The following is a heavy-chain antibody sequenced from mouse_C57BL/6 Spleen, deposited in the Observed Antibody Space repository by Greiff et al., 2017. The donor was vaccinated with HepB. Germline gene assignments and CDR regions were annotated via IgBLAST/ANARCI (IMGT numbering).Heavy chain of an antibody. J-gene: IGHJ2*01. CDR3: ARSAFITTVVANFDY. CDR2: IYPRSGNT. D-gene: IGHD1-1*01. CDR1: GYTFTSYG. V-gene: IGHV1-81*01. Sequence: QVQLQQSGAELARPGASVKLSCKASGYTFTSYGISWVKQRTGQGLEWIGEIYPRSGNTYYNEKFKGKATLTEDKSSSTAYMELRSLTSEDSAVYFCARSAFITTVVANFDYWGQGTTLTVSS.